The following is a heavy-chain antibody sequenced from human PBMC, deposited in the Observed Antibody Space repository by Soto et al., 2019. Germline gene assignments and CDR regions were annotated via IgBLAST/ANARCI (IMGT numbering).Heavy chain of an antibody. CDR1: GFTFRNYV. Sequence: GGSLRLSCAASGFTFRNYVMNWVRQAPEKGLEWVSAISGSGDRTNYADSVKGRLIISRDNSKDTLYLQLNSLRAEDTAVYYCAKEQYDGSGHDSWGQGTRVTVSS. CDR3: AKEQYDGSGHDS. CDR2: ISGSGDRT. V-gene: IGHV3-23*01. J-gene: IGHJ4*02. D-gene: IGHD3-22*01.